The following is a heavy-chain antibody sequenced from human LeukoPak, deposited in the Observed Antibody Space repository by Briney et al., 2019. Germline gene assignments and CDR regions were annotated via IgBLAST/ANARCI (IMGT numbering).Heavy chain of an antibody. J-gene: IGHJ5*02. Sequence: PGGSLRLSCAASGFTFSSYGMHRVRQAPGKGLEGVAFIRYVGSNKYYADSVKGRFTISRDNSKNTLYLQMNSLRAEDTAVYYCAKDSFDPSAIVGATWGQGTLVTVSS. V-gene: IGHV3-30*02. CDR1: GFTFSSYG. CDR3: AKDSFDPSAIVGAT. CDR2: IRYVGSNK. D-gene: IGHD1-26*01.